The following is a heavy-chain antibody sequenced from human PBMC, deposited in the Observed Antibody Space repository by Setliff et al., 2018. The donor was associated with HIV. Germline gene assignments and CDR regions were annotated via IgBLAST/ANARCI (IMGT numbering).Heavy chain of an antibody. Sequence: ETLSLTCTVSGGSITSSYWSWIRQPAGKGLEWIGRIYSSGSIAYNPSFKSRVSISLDTSKNQFSLNLKSVTAADTAVYYCAGYCNDNNCFAYAFDIWGQGTMVTVSS. CDR1: GGSITSSY. J-gene: IGHJ3*02. CDR2: IYSSGSI. D-gene: IGHD2-2*01. V-gene: IGHV4-4*07. CDR3: AGYCNDNNCFAYAFDI.